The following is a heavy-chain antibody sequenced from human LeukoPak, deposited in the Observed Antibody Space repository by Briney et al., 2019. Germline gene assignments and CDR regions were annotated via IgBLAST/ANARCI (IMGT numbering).Heavy chain of an antibody. D-gene: IGHD2-2*02. CDR3: AREGFVVVPAATPPDY. V-gene: IGHV3-30-3*01. J-gene: IGHJ4*02. CDR1: GFTFSSYA. Sequence: PGGSLRLSCAASGFTFSSYAMHWVRQAPGKGLEWVAVISYDGSNKYYADSVKGRFTISRDNSKNTLYPQMNSLRAEDTAVYYCAREGFVVVPAATPPDYWGQGTLVTVSS. CDR2: ISYDGSNK.